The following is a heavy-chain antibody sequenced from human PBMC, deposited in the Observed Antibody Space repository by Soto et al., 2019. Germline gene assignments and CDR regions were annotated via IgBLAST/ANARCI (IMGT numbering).Heavy chain of an antibody. V-gene: IGHV1-3*05. J-gene: IGHJ4*02. Sequence: QVQLVQSGAEEKKPGASVKVSCKASGYTFTGYAMHWVRQAPGQRLEWMGWINAGNGNTKYSQKFQGRVTITRDTSASTACMEPSSLRSEDTAVYYCARAVAVPADFGYWGQGTLVTVSS. D-gene: IGHD5-12*01. CDR3: ARAVAVPADFGY. CDR1: GYTFTGYA. CDR2: INAGNGNT.